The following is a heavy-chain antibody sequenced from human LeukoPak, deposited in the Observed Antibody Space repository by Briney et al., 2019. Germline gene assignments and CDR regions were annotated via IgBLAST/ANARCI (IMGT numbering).Heavy chain of an antibody. Sequence: GGSLRLSCAVSGFAFSRHWMSWVRQAPGKGLEWLANIKQDGSEKYYVDSVEGRFTISRDNAKNSLYLQMNSLRAEDTAVYYCARSYYGSGTSYGMDVWGQGTTVTVSS. J-gene: IGHJ6*02. CDR2: IKQDGSEK. V-gene: IGHV3-7*01. CDR1: GFAFSRHW. D-gene: IGHD3-10*01. CDR3: ARSYYGSGTSYGMDV.